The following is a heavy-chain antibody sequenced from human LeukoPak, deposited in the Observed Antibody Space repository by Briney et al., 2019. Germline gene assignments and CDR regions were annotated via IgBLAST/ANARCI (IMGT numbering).Heavy chain of an antibody. Sequence: GGSLRLSCAASGLTISTYSMNWVRQAPGKGLEWVSSISSGSSYIYYTDSVKGRFTISRDNAKNSLYLQMNSLRAEDTAVYSCARGVGYCSSTSCYAYMDVWGKGTTVTVSS. D-gene: IGHD2-2*03. CDR2: ISSGSSYI. CDR1: GLTISTYS. V-gene: IGHV3-21*01. CDR3: ARGVGYCSSTSCYAYMDV. J-gene: IGHJ6*03.